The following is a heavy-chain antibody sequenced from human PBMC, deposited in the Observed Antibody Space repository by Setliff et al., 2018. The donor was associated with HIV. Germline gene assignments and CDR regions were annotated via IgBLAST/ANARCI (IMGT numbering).Heavy chain of an antibody. CDR1: GFTFSSYE. D-gene: IGHD1-26*01. J-gene: IGHJ4*02. Sequence: LRLSCAASGFTFSSYEMNWVRQAPGKGLEWVSYISSRGTMIYYADSVKGRFTVSRDSAKNSVYLQMNSLRAEDTAVYYCARDPTVGSPDYFDFWGQGTLVTVSS. CDR2: ISSRGTMI. CDR3: ARDPTVGSPDYFDF. V-gene: IGHV3-48*03.